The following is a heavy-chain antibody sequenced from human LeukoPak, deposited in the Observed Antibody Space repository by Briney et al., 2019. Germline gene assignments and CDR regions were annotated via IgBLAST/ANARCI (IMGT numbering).Heavy chain of an antibody. Sequence: PGRSLRLSCAASGFTFSSYGMHWVRQAPGKGLEWVAVIWYDGSNKYYADSVKGRFTISRDISKNTRYLQMNSLRAEDTAVYYCAKGKYTMIVWDYYMDVWGKGTTVTVSS. J-gene: IGHJ6*03. CDR1: GFTFSSYG. CDR2: IWYDGSNK. V-gene: IGHV3-33*06. CDR3: AKGKYTMIVWDYYMDV. D-gene: IGHD3-22*01.